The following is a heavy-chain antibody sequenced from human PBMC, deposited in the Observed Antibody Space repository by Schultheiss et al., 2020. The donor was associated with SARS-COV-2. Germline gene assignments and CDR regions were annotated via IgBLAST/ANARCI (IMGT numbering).Heavy chain of an antibody. V-gene: IGHV1-69*04. CDR2: IIPILGIA. D-gene: IGHD4-17*01. Sequence: SVKVSCKASGGTFSSYTISWVRQAPGQGLEWMGRIIPILGIANYAQKFQGRVTITADESTSTAYMELSSLRSEDTAVYYCARDLRRGRAHGDASRYWGQGTLVTVSS. J-gene: IGHJ4*02. CDR3: ARDLRRGRAHGDASRY. CDR1: GGTFSSYT.